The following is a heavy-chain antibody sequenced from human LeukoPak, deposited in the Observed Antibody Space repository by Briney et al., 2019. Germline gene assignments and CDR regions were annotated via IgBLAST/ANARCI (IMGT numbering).Heavy chain of an antibody. Sequence: SETLSLTCTVSGGSISSSSYYWGWIRQPPGKGLEWIGEINHSGSTNYNPSLKSRVTISVDTSKDQFSLKLSSVTAADTAVYYCARPSLGIAVAGFDCWGQGTLVTVSS. V-gene: IGHV4-39*07. J-gene: IGHJ4*02. CDR2: INHSGST. CDR1: GGSISSSSYY. D-gene: IGHD6-19*01. CDR3: ARPSLGIAVAGFDC.